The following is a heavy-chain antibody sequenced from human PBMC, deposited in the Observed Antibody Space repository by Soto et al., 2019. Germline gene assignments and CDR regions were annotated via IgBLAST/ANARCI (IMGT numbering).Heavy chain of an antibody. CDR1: EFTFGRYW. CDR3: ARVTLPDAFDI. CDR2: IKQDESEK. J-gene: IGHJ3*02. V-gene: IGHV3-7*01. Sequence: GGSLRLSCAASEFTFGRYWMTWVRQPPGKGLEWVANIKQDESEKYYVDSVKGRFTISRDNAKKTLYLQMNSLRAEDTAVYFCARVTLPDAFDIWGQGTMVTVSS.